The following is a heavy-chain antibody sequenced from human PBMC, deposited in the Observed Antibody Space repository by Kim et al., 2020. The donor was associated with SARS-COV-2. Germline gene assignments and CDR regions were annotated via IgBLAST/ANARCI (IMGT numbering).Heavy chain of an antibody. CDR2: ISYDGSNQ. D-gene: IGHD5-12*01. J-gene: IGHJ4*02. V-gene: IGHV3-30*18. CDR3: TNGHSGYPYFDY. Sequence: GGSLRLSCAASGFTVSSYGMHWVRQAPGKGLEWVAVISYDGSNQYYADAVRGRFTISRDNSKNTLYLQMNSLRAEDTAVYYCTNGHSGYPYFDYWDQGT. CDR1: GFTVSSYG.